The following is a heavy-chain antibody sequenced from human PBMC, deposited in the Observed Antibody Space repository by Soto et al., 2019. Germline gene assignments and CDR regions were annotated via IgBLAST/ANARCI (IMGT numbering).Heavy chain of an antibody. Sequence: SETLSLTCAVYGGSVSGYYWSWIRQPPGKGLEWIGEINHSGSTNYNPSLKSRVTISVDTSKNQFSLKLSSVTAADTAVYYCARAGVGYSYGVYYYYYGMDVWGQGTTVTVSS. CDR1: GGSVSGYY. CDR2: INHSGST. J-gene: IGHJ6*02. D-gene: IGHD5-18*01. CDR3: ARAGVGYSYGVYYYYYGMDV. V-gene: IGHV4-34*01.